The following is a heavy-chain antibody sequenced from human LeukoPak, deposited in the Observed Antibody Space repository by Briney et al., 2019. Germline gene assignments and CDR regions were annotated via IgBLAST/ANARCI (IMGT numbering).Heavy chain of an antibody. CDR1: GYTFTSYG. J-gene: IGHJ4*02. Sequence: ASVKVSCKASGYTFTSYGISWVRQAPGQGLEWMGWISAYNGNTNYAQKLQGRVTMTTDTSTSTAYMELRSLRSDDTAVYYCARDSLTGTTWDLFDYWGQGTLVTVSS. CDR3: ARDSLTGTTWDLFDY. D-gene: IGHD1-20*01. CDR2: ISAYNGNT. V-gene: IGHV1-18*01.